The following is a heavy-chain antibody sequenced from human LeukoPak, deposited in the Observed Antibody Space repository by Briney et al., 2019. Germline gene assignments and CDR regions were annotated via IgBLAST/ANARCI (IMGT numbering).Heavy chain of an antibody. CDR1: GFTFSSYA. Sequence: GGSLRLSCAASGFTFSSYAMSGARQAPGKGLEWVSAISGSGGSTYYADSVKGRFTISRDNSKNTLYLQMNSLRAEDTAVYYCAKDPDYGDYNWGWGQGTLVTVSS. J-gene: IGHJ4*02. D-gene: IGHD4-17*01. CDR3: AKDPDYGDYNWG. CDR2: ISGSGGST. V-gene: IGHV3-23*01.